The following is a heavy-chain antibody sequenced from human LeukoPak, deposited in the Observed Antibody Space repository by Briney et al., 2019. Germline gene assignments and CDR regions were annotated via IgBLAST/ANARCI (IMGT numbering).Heavy chain of an antibody. Sequence: PSETLSLTCTVSGGSISSYYWSWIRQPAGKGLEWIGRIYTSGSTNYNPSLKSRVTMSVDTSKNQFSLKLSSVTAADTAVYYCARAHYSSSWYPFDYWGQGTLVTVSS. J-gene: IGHJ4*02. CDR2: IYTSGST. CDR1: GGSISSYY. CDR3: ARAHYSSSWYPFDY. V-gene: IGHV4-4*07. D-gene: IGHD6-13*01.